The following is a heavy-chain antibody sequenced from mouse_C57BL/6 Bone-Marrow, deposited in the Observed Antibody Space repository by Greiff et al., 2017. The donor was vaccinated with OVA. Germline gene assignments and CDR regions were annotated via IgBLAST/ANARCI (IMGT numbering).Heavy chain of an antibody. V-gene: IGHV1-75*01. CDR2: IFPGSGST. Sequence: QVQLQQSGPELVKPGASVKISCKASGYTFTDYYINWVKQRPGQGLEWIGWIFPGSGSTYYNEKFKGKATLTVDKSSSKSYMLLSSLTSEDSAVYFCARWDYYGSSWYFDVWGTGTTVTVSS. J-gene: IGHJ1*03. CDR3: ARWDYYGSSWYFDV. D-gene: IGHD1-1*01. CDR1: GYTFTDYY.